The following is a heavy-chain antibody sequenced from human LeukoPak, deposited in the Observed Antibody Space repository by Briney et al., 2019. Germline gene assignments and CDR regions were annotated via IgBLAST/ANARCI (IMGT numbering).Heavy chain of an antibody. Sequence: GESLKISCKGSGYSFTSYWIGWVRQMPGKGLEWMGIIYPGDSDTRYSPSFQGQVTISADKSISTAYLQWSSLKASDTAMYYCAVNYDSSGYYLYYFDYWGQGTLVTVSS. CDR1: GYSFTSYW. J-gene: IGHJ4*02. CDR2: IYPGDSDT. V-gene: IGHV5-51*01. CDR3: AVNYDSSGYYLYYFDY. D-gene: IGHD3-22*01.